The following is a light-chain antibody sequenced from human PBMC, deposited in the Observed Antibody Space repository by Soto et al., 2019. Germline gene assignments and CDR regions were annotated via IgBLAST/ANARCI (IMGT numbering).Light chain of an antibody. J-gene: IGLJ1*01. CDR3: CSYAGSSSYV. Sequence: QSVLTQPRSVSGSRGQSVTISCTGTSSDVGAYNYVSWYQQHPGKAPKLMIYDVRKRPSGVPDRFSGSKSGHTASLTISGLQAEDEADYYCCSYAGSSSYVFGTGTKVTV. CDR1: SSDVGAYNY. CDR2: DVR. V-gene: IGLV2-11*01.